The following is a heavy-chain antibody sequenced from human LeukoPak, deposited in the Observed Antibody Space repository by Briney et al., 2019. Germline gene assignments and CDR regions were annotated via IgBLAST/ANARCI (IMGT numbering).Heavy chain of an antibody. CDR2: INHSGST. Sequence: SETLSLTCAVYGGSFSGYYWSWIRQPPGKGLEWIGEINHSGSTNYNPSLKSRVTISVDTSKNQFSLKLSSVTAADTAVYYCARGARDYDYVWGSYRYKWFDPWGQGTLVTVSS. CDR3: ARGARDYDYVWGSYRYKWFDP. J-gene: IGHJ5*02. D-gene: IGHD3-16*02. V-gene: IGHV4-34*01. CDR1: GGSFSGYY.